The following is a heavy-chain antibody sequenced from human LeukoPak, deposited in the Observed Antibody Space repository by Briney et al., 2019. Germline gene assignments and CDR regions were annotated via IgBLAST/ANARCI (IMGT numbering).Heavy chain of an antibody. Sequence: SQALSLTCAISGDSVSSNSAAWNWIRQSPSRGLEWLGRTYYRSKWSKDYAVSVKSRITINPDTSNNQLSLQLNSVTPEDTAVYYCARSLDTDLREWGQGTLVTVSS. J-gene: IGHJ4*02. CDR1: GDSVSSNSAA. CDR2: TYYRSKWSK. V-gene: IGHV6-1*01. CDR3: ARSLDTDLRE. D-gene: IGHD5-18*01.